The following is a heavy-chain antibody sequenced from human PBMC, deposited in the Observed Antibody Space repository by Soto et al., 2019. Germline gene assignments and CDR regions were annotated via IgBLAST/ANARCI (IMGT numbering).Heavy chain of an antibody. CDR3: ARESHDILTGPPWVWYFDL. CDR2: INDRGSI. CDR1: GGSLSGYY. V-gene: IGHV4-34*01. Sequence: QVQLQQWGAGPLRPLETLSLTCGVSGGSLSGYYWAWIRQSPGKALEWIGEINDRGSINYNPSLKSRVSISVDTSKNHYSLNLRSVTAADTAVYYCARESHDILTGPPWVWYFDLWGRGTLVTVSS. D-gene: IGHD3-9*01. J-gene: IGHJ2*01.